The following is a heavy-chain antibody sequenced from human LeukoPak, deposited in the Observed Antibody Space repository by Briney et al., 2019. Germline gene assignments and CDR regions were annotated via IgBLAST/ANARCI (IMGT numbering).Heavy chain of an antibody. CDR3: ASDYPEGIAAAGTNY. V-gene: IGHV4-34*01. CDR2: INHSGST. J-gene: IGHJ4*02. D-gene: IGHD6-13*01. Sequence: SETLSLTCAVYGGSFSGYYWNWIRQPPGKGLEWIGEINHSGSTNYNPSLKSRVTISVDTSKNQFSLKLSSVTAADTAVYYCASDYPEGIAAAGTNYWGQGTLVTVSS. CDR1: GGSFSGYY.